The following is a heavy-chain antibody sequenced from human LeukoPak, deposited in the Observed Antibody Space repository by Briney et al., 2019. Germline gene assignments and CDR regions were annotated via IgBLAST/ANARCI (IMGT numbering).Heavy chain of an antibody. D-gene: IGHD1-1*01. V-gene: IGHV4-61*01. CDR3: ARGQAWSSDY. CDR1: GYSISSSYY. Sequence: PSETLSLTCTVSGYSISSSYYWSWIRQPPGKGLEWIGYIYYSGSTYYNPSLRSRVTISVDTSKNQFSLKLSSVTAADTAVYYCARGQAWSSDYWGQGTLVTVSS. CDR2: IYYSGST. J-gene: IGHJ4*02.